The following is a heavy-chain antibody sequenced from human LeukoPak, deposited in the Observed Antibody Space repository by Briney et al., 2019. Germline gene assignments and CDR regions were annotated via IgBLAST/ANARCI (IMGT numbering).Heavy chain of an antibody. J-gene: IGHJ3*02. CDR3: ASSITGTTADAFDI. D-gene: IGHD1-7*01. Sequence: ASVKVSCKASGYTFTSYAMHWVRQAPGQRLEWMGWINAGNGNTKYSQKFQGRVTITRDTSASTAYMELSRLRSDDTAVYYCASSITGTTADAFDIWGQGTMVTVSS. CDR2: INAGNGNT. CDR1: GYTFTSYA. V-gene: IGHV1-3*01.